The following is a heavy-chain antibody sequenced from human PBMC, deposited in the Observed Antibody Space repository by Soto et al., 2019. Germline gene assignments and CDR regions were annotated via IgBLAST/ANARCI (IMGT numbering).Heavy chain of an antibody. CDR2: IYYSGNT. D-gene: IGHD2-2*01. V-gene: IGHV4-31*03. CDR1: GGSISSGGYY. Sequence: SETLSLTCTVSGGSISSGGYYWSWIRQHPGKGLEWIGYIYYSGNTYYNPSLKSRVTISVDTSKNQFSLKLSSVTAADTAVYYCARDTLVVPAADPAEYYGMDVWGQGTTVTVSS. CDR3: ARDTLVVPAADPAEYYGMDV. J-gene: IGHJ6*02.